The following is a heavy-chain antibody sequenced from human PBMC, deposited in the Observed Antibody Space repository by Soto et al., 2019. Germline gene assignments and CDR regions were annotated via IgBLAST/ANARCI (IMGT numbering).Heavy chain of an antibody. Sequence: QLQLQESGPGLVKPSETLSLTCTVSSGSISSSSYYWGWIRQPPGKGLEWIGNIYYSGSAYYNPSLKSRVTISVDMSKNNFSLKLSSVTAADTAVYYCARRGVSGPVDYWGQGTLVTVSS. D-gene: IGHD3-10*01. J-gene: IGHJ4*02. CDR3: ARRGVSGPVDY. V-gene: IGHV4-39*02. CDR2: IYYSGSA. CDR1: SGSISSSSYY.